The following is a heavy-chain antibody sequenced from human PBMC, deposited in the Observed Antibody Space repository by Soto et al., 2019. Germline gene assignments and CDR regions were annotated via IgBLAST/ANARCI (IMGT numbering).Heavy chain of an antibody. CDR2: IYYSGST. D-gene: IGHD6-19*01. CDR1: GGSISSSSYY. J-gene: IGHJ5*02. V-gene: IGHV4-39*01. CDR3: ARREQWLVNWFDP. Sequence: QLQLQESGPGLVKPSETLSLTCTVSGGSISSSSYYWGWIRQPPGKGLEWIGSIYYSGSTYYNPSLKSRVTISVDTSKNQFSLKLSSVTAADTAVYYCARREQWLVNWFDPWGQGTLVTVSS.